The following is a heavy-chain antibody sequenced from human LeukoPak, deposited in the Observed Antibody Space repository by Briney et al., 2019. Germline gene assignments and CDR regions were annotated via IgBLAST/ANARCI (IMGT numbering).Heavy chain of an antibody. V-gene: IGHV3-20*04. CDR2: INWNGGST. J-gene: IGHJ6*03. CDR3: VRCITGTTYHYYYYMDV. Sequence: GGSLRLSCAASGFTFDDYGMSWVRQAPGKGLEWVSGINWNGGSTGYADSVKGRFTISRDNAKNSLYLQMNSLRAEDTALYYCVRCITGTTYHYYYYMDVWGKGTTVTVSS. CDR1: GFTFDDYG. D-gene: IGHD1-14*01.